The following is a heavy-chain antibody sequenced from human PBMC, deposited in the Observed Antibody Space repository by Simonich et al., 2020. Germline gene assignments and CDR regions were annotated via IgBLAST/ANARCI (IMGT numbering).Heavy chain of an antibody. CDR3: ARWAYSSSYFDY. V-gene: IGHV4-39*01. D-gene: IGHD6-6*01. Sequence: QLQLQESGPGLVKPSETLSLTCTVSGGSISSSSYYWGWFRQPPGKGLEWIGSIYYSGRTYYNPPLKSRVTISVDTSKNQFSLKLSSVTAADTAVYYCARWAYSSSYFDYWGQGTLVTVSS. CDR2: IYYSGRT. CDR1: GGSISSSSYY. J-gene: IGHJ4*02.